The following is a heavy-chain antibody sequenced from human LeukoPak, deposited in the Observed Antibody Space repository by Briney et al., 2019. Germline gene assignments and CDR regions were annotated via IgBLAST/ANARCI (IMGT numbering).Heavy chain of an antibody. J-gene: IGHJ6*03. CDR1: GGSFSGYY. CDR3: ARGHRGTGGYRSSTSCWSYYYMDV. D-gene: IGHD2-2*01. Sequence: SETLSLTCAVYGGSFSGYYWSWTRQPPGKGLEWIGEINHSGSTNYNPSLKGRVTISVDTSKNQFSLKLSSVTAADTAVYYCARGHRGTGGYRSSTSCWSYYYMDVWGKGTTVTVSS. V-gene: IGHV4-34*01. CDR2: INHSGST.